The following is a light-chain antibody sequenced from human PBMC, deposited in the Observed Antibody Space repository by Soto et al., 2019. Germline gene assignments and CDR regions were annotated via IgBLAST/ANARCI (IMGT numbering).Light chain of an antibody. Sequence: GDRVTITCRASQSISSWLAWYQQKPGKAPKLLIYDASSLESGVPSRFSGSGSGTEFTLTISSLQPDDFATYYCQQYNSYSQTFGQGTNVEIK. J-gene: IGKJ1*01. CDR2: DAS. CDR1: QSISSW. V-gene: IGKV1-5*01. CDR3: QQYNSYSQT.